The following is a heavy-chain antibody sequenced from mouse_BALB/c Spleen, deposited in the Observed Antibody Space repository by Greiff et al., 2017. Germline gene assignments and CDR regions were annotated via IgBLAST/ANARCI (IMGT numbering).Heavy chain of an antibody. CDR1: GFTFSDYY. CDR3: ARDVTTATAY. CDR2: ISDGGSYT. D-gene: IGHD1-2*01. V-gene: IGHV5-4*02. J-gene: IGHJ3*01. Sequence: VQLKESGGGLVKPGGSLKLSCAASGFTFSDYYMYWVRQTPEKRLEWVATISDGGSYTYYPDSVKGRFTISRDNAKNNLYLQMSSLKSEDTAMYYCARDVTTATAYWGQGTLVTVSA.